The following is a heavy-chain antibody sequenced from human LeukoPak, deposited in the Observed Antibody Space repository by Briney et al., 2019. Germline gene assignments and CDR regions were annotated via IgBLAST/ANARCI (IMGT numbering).Heavy chain of an antibody. V-gene: IGHV4-34*01. CDR2: INHSGST. CDR1: GGSFSGYY. D-gene: IGHD3-22*01. Sequence: SEALSLTCAVYGGSFSGYYWSWIRQPPGQGLEWIGEINHSGSTNYNPSLKSRVTISVDTSKNQFSLKLSSVTAADTAVYYCARSYYYASSGYYFERYFDYWGQGTLVTVSS. CDR3: ARSYYYASSGYYFERYFDY. J-gene: IGHJ4*02.